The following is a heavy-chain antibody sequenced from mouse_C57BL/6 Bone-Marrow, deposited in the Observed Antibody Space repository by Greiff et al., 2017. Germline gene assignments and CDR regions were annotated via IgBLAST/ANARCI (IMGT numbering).Heavy chain of an antibody. CDR3: AREGYYGNYAMDY. V-gene: IGHV1-81*01. Sequence: QVQLQQSGAELARPGASVKLSCKASGYTFTSYGISWVKQRTGQGLEWIGDIYPRSGNTYYNEKFKGKATLTADKSSSTAYMERRSLTSEDSAVYFCAREGYYGNYAMDYWGQGTSVTVSS. CDR2: IYPRSGNT. CDR1: GYTFTSYG. D-gene: IGHD1-1*01. J-gene: IGHJ4*01.